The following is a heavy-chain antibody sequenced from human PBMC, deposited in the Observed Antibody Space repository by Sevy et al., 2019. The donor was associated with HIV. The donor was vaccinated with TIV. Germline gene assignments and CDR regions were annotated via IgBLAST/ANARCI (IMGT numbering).Heavy chain of an antibody. Sequence: GGSLRLSCAASGFTFTNAWMNWVRQVPGKGLEWVGRIKSETYSGTTDYAAPVKGSFTISVDDSDITLYLQMNSLKTEDTVVYYCATDIGLQWALLGARFFDSWGQGTLVTVSS. CDR3: ATDIGLQWALLGARFFDS. V-gene: IGHV3-15*07. CDR2: IKSETYSGTT. D-gene: IGHD3-3*01. J-gene: IGHJ4*02. CDR1: GFTFTNAW.